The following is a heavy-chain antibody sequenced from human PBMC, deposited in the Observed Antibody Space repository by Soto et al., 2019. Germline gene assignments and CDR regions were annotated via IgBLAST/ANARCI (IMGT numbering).Heavy chain of an antibody. D-gene: IGHD6-6*01. V-gene: IGHV4-4*02. CDR3: ARSRKSSSGYFDY. CDR2: IYHSGST. Sequence: SETLSLTCAVSGGSISSSNWWSWVRQPPGKGLEWIGEIYHSGSTNYNPSLKTRVTISVDKSKNQFSLKLSSVTAADTAVYYCARSRKSSSGYFDYWGQGTLVTVSS. CDR1: GGSISSSNW. J-gene: IGHJ4*02.